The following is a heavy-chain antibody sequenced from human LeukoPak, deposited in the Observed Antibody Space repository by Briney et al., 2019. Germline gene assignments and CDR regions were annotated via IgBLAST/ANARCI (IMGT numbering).Heavy chain of an antibody. D-gene: IGHD2-8*01. CDR1: GYTFSGYY. Sequence: ASVKVSCKASGYTFSGYYMHWVRQAPGQGLEWMGWINPNSGGTYYTQKFQGRVTMTRDTSISTAYMELSSLRSDDTAVYYCARGLPLGYCTYGVCYPPKHFDFWGQGTLVTVSS. CDR2: INPNSGGT. V-gene: IGHV1-2*02. CDR3: ARGLPLGYCTYGVCYPPKHFDF. J-gene: IGHJ4*02.